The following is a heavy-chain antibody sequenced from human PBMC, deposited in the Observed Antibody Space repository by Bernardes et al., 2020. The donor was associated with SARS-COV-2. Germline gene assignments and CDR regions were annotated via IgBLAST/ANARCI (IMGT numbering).Heavy chain of an antibody. CDR1: GFSLTTSGMG. CDR3: ARWFGLLTRPWFDP. J-gene: IGHJ5*02. D-gene: IGHD3-16*01. Sequence: GPTLVKPTQTLTLTCTFSGFSLTTSGMGVGWIRQPPGQALEWLALIYWDDDKRYSPSLKSRLTITKDTSKNQVVLTMTNVDPVDTATYYCARWFGLLTRPWFDPWGQGILVTISS. V-gene: IGHV2-5*02. CDR2: IYWDDDK.